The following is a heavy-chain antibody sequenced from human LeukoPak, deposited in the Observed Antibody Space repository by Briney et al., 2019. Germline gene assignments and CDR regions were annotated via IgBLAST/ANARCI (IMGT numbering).Heavy chain of an antibody. CDR1: GYSISTGYY. Sequence: SETLSLTCTVSGYSISTGYYWDWIRQPPGKGLEWIGTFYHGGSTYYNPSLKSRVTISVDTSKNQFSLNLTSVTAADTAVYYCARYRVIYCSGGSCYWANFDYWGQGTLVTVSS. D-gene: IGHD2-15*01. J-gene: IGHJ4*02. V-gene: IGHV4-38-2*02. CDR3: ARYRVIYCSGGSCYWANFDY. CDR2: FYHGGST.